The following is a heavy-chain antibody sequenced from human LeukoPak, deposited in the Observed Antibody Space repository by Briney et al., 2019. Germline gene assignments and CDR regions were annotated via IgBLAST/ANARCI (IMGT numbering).Heavy chain of an antibody. CDR3: ARDSGGDSSGWLDDAFDI. J-gene: IGHJ3*02. CDR2: ISAYNGNT. D-gene: IGHD6-19*01. CDR1: GYTFTSYY. V-gene: IGHV1-18*04. Sequence: ASVKVSCKASGYTFTSYYMHWVRQAPGQGLEWMGWISAYNGNTNYAQKLQGRVTMTTDTSTSTAYMELRSLRSDDTAVYYCARDSGGDSSGWLDDAFDIWGQGTMVTVSS.